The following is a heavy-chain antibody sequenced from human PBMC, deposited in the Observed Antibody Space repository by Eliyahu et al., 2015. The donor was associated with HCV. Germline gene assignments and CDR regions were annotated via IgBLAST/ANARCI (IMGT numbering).Heavy chain of an antibody. CDR1: GFTFXNTW. Sequence: DVQLVXSGGDLVKPGESLTLXXAXSGFTFXNTWMTWVRQTPGKGLEXIGRIKKXTDGGTTEYAAPVKGRFTISRDDSKDTLYLQMSLLKNEDTGVYYCTTDSWYYDTSGQSVGPQKFDYWGQGTLVTVSS. CDR2: IKKXTDGGTT. J-gene: IGHJ4*02. CDR3: TTDSWYYDTSGQSVGPQKFDY. V-gene: IGHV3-15*01. D-gene: IGHD3-22*01.